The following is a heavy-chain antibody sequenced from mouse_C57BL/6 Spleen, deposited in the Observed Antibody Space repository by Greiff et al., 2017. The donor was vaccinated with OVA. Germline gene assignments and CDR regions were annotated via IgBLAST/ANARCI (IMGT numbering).Heavy chain of an antibody. CDR3: ARLHFAY. CDR2: IDPSDSYT. Sequence: QVQLQQPGAELVKPGASVKLSCKASGYTFTSYWMQWVKQRPGQGLEWIGEIDPSDSYTNYNQKFKGKATLTVDTSSSTAYMQLSSLTSEDSAVYYCARLHFAYWGQGTLVTVSA. CDR1: GYTFTSYW. V-gene: IGHV1-50*01. J-gene: IGHJ3*01.